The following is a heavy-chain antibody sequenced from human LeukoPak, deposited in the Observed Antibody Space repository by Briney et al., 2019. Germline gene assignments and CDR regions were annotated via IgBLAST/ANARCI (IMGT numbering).Heavy chain of an antibody. D-gene: IGHD6-13*01. CDR3: ARTYSSSWYRRTWFDP. J-gene: IGHJ5*02. Sequence: PSQSLSLTCAVYGGSFSGYYWGWIRQHPRKGLEWTGEINHSGSTNYNPSLKSRVTISVDTSKNQFSLKLSSVTAADTAVYYCARTYSSSWYRRTWFDPWGQGTLVTVSS. CDR2: INHSGST. V-gene: IGHV4-34*01. CDR1: GGSFSGYY.